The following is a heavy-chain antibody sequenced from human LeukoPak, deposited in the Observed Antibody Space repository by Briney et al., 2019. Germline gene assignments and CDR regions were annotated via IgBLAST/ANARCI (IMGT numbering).Heavy chain of an antibody. Sequence: GGSLRLSCAASEFSVGSNYMTWVRQAPGKGLEWVSSISSSSSYIYYADSVKGQFTISRDNAKNTLFLQMNSLRAEDTAVYYCATGTMVRGVITDIDYWGQGTLVTVSS. D-gene: IGHD3-10*01. J-gene: IGHJ4*02. CDR2: ISSSSSYI. CDR3: ATGTMVRGVITDIDY. CDR1: EFSVGSNY. V-gene: IGHV3-21*04.